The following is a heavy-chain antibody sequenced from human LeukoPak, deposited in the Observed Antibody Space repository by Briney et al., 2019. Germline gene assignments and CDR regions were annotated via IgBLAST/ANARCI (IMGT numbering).Heavy chain of an antibody. J-gene: IGHJ4*02. Sequence: SETLSLTCTVSGGSISSYYWSWIRQPPGKGLEWIGYIYYSGSTNYNPSLKSRVTISVDTSKNQFSLKLSSVTAADTAVYYCARSYYGSGRYGPQFDYWGQGTLLTVSS. CDR2: IYYSGST. CDR1: GGSISSYY. V-gene: IGHV4-59*01. CDR3: ARSYYGSGRYGPQFDY. D-gene: IGHD3-10*01.